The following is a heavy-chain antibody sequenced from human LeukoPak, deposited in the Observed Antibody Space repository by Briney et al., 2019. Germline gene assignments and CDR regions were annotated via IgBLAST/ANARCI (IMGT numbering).Heavy chain of an antibody. CDR1: GFTISSYA. D-gene: IGHD6-6*01. V-gene: IGHV3-30*04. Sequence: GGSLRLSCAASGFTISSYAMHWVRQAPGKGLEWVAVISYDGSNKYYADSVKGRFTISRDNSKNTLYLQMNSLRAEDTAVYYCARDKLAARPTAFDYWGQGTLVTVSS. CDR3: ARDKLAARPTAFDY. CDR2: ISYDGSNK. J-gene: IGHJ4*02.